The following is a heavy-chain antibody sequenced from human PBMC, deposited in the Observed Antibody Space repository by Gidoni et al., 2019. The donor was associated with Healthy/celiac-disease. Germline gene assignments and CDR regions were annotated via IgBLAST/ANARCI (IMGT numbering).Heavy chain of an antibody. CDR1: GYTFTSYG. CDR2: ISAYNGNT. CDR3: ARLRYDILTAHPEYYGMDV. V-gene: IGHV1-18*01. J-gene: IGHJ6*02. D-gene: IGHD3-9*01. Sequence: QVQLVQSGAEVKKPGASVKVSCKASGYTFTSYGISWVRQAPGQGLKWMGWISAYNGNTNYAQKLQGRVTMTTDTSTSTAYMELRSLRSDDTAVYYCARLRYDILTAHPEYYGMDVWGQGTTVTVSS.